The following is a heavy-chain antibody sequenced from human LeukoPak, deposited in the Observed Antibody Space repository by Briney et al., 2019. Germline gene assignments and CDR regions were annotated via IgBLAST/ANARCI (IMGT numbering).Heavy chain of an antibody. J-gene: IGHJ4*02. Sequence: PGGSLRLSCAASGFTFDDYGMSWVRQAPGKGLEWVSGINWNGGSTGYADSVKGRFTISRDNSKNTLYLQMNSLRAEDTAVYYCATNYYDSSGLPAAYFDYWGQGTLVTVSS. CDR3: ATNYYDSSGLPAAYFDY. CDR1: GFTFDDYG. V-gene: IGHV3-20*04. D-gene: IGHD3-22*01. CDR2: INWNGGST.